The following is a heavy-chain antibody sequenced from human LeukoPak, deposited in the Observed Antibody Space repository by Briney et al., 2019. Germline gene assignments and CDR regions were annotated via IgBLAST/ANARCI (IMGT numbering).Heavy chain of an antibody. V-gene: IGHV1-2*06. CDR3: ARDGSGSSHNY. J-gene: IGHJ4*02. CDR1: GYTFTGYY. Sequence: ASVKVSCKASGYTFTGYYMHWVRQAPGQGLEWMGRINPISDGTNYAQKFQGRVTMTRDTSISTAYMELSRLRSDDTAVYYCARDGSGSSHNYWGQGTLVTVSS. CDR2: INPISDGT. D-gene: IGHD6-13*01.